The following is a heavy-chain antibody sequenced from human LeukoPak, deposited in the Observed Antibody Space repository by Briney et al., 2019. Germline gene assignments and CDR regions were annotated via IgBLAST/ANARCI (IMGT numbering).Heavy chain of an antibody. Sequence: GGSLRLSCAASGFTFSSHWMHWVRQAPGKGLVWVSRINGDGSNTTYADSVKGRFTISRDNAKNSLYLQMNSLRAEDTAVYYCAREEVYCSGGSCYSDFDYWGQGTLVTVSS. J-gene: IGHJ4*02. V-gene: IGHV3-74*03. CDR2: INGDGSNT. CDR3: AREEVYCSGGSCYSDFDY. D-gene: IGHD2-15*01. CDR1: GFTFSSHW.